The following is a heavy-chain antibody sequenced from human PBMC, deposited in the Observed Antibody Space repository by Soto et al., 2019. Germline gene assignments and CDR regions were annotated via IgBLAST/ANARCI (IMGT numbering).Heavy chain of an antibody. CDR3: ARERDGGGDGMDV. CDR2: IYSGGST. D-gene: IGHD3-16*01. Sequence: EVQLVESGGGLVQPGGSLRLSCAASGFTVSSNYMSWVRQAPGKGLEWVSVIYSGGSTYYADSVKGRFTISRHNSNNTQYPQMNGLRAEDTAVYYCARERDGGGDGMDVWGQGTTVTVSS. V-gene: IGHV3-53*04. CDR1: GFTVSSNY. J-gene: IGHJ6*02.